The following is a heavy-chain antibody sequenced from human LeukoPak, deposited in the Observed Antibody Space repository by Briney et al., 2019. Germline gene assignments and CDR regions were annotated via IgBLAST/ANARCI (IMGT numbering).Heavy chain of an antibody. Sequence: ASVKVSCKASGYTFTGYYMHWVRQAPGQGLEWMGWINPNSGGTNYAQKFQGWVTMTRDTSISTAYMELSRLRSDDTAVYYCAREDSDREQLGDYWGQGTLVIVSS. V-gene: IGHV1-2*04. CDR1: GYTFTGYY. D-gene: IGHD5-18*01. J-gene: IGHJ4*02. CDR2: INPNSGGT. CDR3: AREDSDREQLGDY.